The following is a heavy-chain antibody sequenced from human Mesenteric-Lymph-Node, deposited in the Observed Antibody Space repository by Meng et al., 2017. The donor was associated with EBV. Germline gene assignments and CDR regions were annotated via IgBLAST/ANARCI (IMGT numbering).Heavy chain of an antibody. CDR2: IYYSGSA. J-gene: IGHJ2*01. CDR1: GVSVSSGSYY. Sequence: QVQLQEWGAGLLEPSETLSLTCTVSGVSVSSGSYYWSWIRQPPGKGLEWIGYIYYSGSANYNPSLKSRVTISVDTSKNQFSLKLSSVTAADTAVYYCGRGRTYWYFDLWGRGTLVTVSS. V-gene: IGHV4-61*01. CDR3: GRGRTYWYFDL.